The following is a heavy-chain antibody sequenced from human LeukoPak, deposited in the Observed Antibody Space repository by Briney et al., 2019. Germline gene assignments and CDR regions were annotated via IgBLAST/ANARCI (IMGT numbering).Heavy chain of an antibody. CDR2: IYTSGST. V-gene: IGHV4-61*02. J-gene: IGHJ6*03. CDR3: ARGGSITMVRGVPYYYYYMDV. D-gene: IGHD3-10*01. CDR1: GGSISSGIYY. Sequence: PSETLSLTCTVSGGSISSGIYYCSWIRQPAGKGLEWIGRIYTSGSTNYNPSLKSRVTISVDTSKNQFSLKLSSVAAADTAVYYCARGGSITMVRGVPYYYYYMDVWGKGTTVTISS.